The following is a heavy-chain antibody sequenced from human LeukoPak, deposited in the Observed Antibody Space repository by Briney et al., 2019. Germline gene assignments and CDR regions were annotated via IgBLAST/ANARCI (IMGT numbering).Heavy chain of an antibody. CDR1: GYSFTSYW. CDR2: IYPGDSDT. D-gene: IGHD2-2*01. V-gene: IGHV5-51*01. J-gene: IGHJ3*02. CDR3: ARGYCSSTSCYAGRAFDI. Sequence: GESLKISCKGSGYSFTSYWIGWVRQMPGKGLEWTGIIYPGDSDTRYSPSFQGQVTISADKSISTAYVQWSSLKASDTAMYYCARGYCSSTSCYAGRAFDIWGQGTMVTVS.